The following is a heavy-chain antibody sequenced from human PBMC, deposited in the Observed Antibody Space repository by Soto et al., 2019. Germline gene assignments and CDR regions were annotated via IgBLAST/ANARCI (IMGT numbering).Heavy chain of an antibody. CDR2: IWYDGSNK. CDR3: ARDRSGYSSSWSQVDY. Sequence: GGSLRLSCAASGFTFSSYGMHWVRQAPGKGLERVAVIWYDGSNKYYADSVKGRFTISRDNSNNTLYLQMTSLRAEDTVVFYCARDRSGYSSSWSQVDYWGQGTLVTVSS. CDR1: GFTFSSYG. V-gene: IGHV3-33*01. D-gene: IGHD6-13*01. J-gene: IGHJ4*02.